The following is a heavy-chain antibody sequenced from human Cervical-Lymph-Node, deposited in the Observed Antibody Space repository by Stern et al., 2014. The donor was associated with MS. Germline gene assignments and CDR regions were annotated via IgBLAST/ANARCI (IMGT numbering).Heavy chain of an antibody. Sequence: VQLEESGGGVVQPGMSLRLSCAASGFTFSSYGMHWVRQAPGKGLEWVAVIWYDGSNKYYADSVKGRFTISRDNSKNTLYLQMNSLRAEDTAVYYCATMPYGDVDYWGQGTLVTVSS. CDR1: GFTFSSYG. D-gene: IGHD4-17*01. J-gene: IGHJ4*02. CDR2: IWYDGSNK. V-gene: IGHV3-33*01. CDR3: ATMPYGDVDY.